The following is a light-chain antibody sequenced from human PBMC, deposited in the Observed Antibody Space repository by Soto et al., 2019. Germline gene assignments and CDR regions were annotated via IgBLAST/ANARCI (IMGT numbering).Light chain of an antibody. CDR3: QQRSNWPPMT. CDR2: DAS. CDR1: QSVSSY. Sequence: EIVLTLSPATLSLSPGERATLSCRASQSVSSYLAWYQQKPGQAPRLLIYDASNRATGIPARFSGSGSGTDFTLTISSLEPEDFAVYYCQQRSNWPPMTFGQGTKVDIK. V-gene: IGKV3-11*01. J-gene: IGKJ1*01.